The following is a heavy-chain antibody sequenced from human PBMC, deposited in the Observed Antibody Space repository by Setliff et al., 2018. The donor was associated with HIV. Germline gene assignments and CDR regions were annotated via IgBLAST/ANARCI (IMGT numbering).Heavy chain of an antibody. CDR3: ARGGMNSFGAFDI. Sequence: RLSCAGSGFTFSSYEMNWVRQAPGKGLEWVSYISFSSSAIYYKDSVKGRFTISRDNAKMSLFLQMNSLRVEDTAVYYCARGGMNSFGAFDIWGKGTLVTVSS. CDR1: GFTFSSYE. D-gene: IGHD3-16*01. J-gene: IGHJ3*02. V-gene: IGHV3-48*03. CDR2: ISFSSSAI.